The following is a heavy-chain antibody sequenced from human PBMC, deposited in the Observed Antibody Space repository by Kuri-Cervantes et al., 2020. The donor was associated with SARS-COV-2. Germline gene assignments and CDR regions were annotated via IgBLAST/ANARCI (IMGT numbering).Heavy chain of an antibody. CDR1: GGSISSRSYY. CDR3: ARRGGYYGMDV. Sequence: GSLRLSCSVSGGSISSRSYYWGWIRQPPGKGLEWIGSIYYSGSTNYNPTLKSRVTISVDTSTNQFFLNLTSVTAADTAVYYCARRGGYYGMDVWGQGTTVTVS. V-gene: IGHV4-39*01. CDR2: IYYSGST. J-gene: IGHJ6*02. D-gene: IGHD3-22*01.